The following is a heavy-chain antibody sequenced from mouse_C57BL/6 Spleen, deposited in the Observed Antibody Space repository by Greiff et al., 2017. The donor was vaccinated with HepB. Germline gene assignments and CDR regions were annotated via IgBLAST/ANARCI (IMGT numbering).Heavy chain of an antibody. D-gene: IGHD4-1*01. CDR3: ARKGSWDYVDY. CDR2: IDPSDSET. Sequence: VQLQQPGAELVRPGSSVKLSCKASGYTFTSYWMHWVKQRPIQGLEWIGNIDPSDSETHYNQKFKDKATLTVDKSSSTAYMQLSSLTSEDSAVYYCARKGSWDYVDYWGQGTTLTVSS. CDR1: GYTFTSYW. J-gene: IGHJ2*01. V-gene: IGHV1-52*01.